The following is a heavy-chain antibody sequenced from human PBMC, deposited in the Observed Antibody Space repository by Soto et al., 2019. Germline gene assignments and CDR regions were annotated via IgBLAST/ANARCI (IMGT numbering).Heavy chain of an antibody. Sequence: NPSETLSLTCTVSGGSINYYYWTWIRQPPGKGLEWIGYIYYSGSTNYNPSLKSRVTISVDTSKNQFSLKLTSVTAADTAIYYCARSTSRYGDYAFDPWGQGTLVTVSS. CDR3: ARSTSRYGDYAFDP. CDR2: IYYSGST. D-gene: IGHD4-17*01. J-gene: IGHJ5*02. V-gene: IGHV4-59*01. CDR1: GGSINYYY.